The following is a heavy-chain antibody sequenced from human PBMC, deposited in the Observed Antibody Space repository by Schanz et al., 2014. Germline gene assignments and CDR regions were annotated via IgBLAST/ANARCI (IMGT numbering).Heavy chain of an antibody. CDR1: SASIRTYY. J-gene: IGHJ4*02. CDR2: IYYSGST. Sequence: QVQLQESGPGLVKPSETLSLTCTVSSASIRTYYWSWIRQPPGKGLEWIGYIYYSGSTTYNPSLKRRVTISVDTTKKQFSLTLSAVTAADTAVYYCARSRVVPAAPEFDYWGQGILVTVSS. CDR3: ARSRVVPAAPEFDY. D-gene: IGHD2-2*01. V-gene: IGHV4-59*01.